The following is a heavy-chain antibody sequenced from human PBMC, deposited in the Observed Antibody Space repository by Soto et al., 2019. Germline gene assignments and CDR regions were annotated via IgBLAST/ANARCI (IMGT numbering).Heavy chain of an antibody. Sequence: QVQVVQSGVEVRRPGSSVKVSCKAYGDTFKNCVISWVRQAPGQGLEWMGGIIPLFGTTDFAQRFQGRLTITTDESMTTAYMELSRLRSEDTATYYCAAELGFGKLSVVWGQGTTVIVSS. CDR1: GDTFKNCV. J-gene: IGHJ6*02. CDR3: AAELGFGKLSVV. CDR2: IIPLFGTT. V-gene: IGHV1-69*01. D-gene: IGHD3-10*01.